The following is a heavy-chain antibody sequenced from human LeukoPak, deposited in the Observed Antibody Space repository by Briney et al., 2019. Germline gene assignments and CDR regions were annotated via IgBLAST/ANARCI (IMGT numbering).Heavy chain of an antibody. CDR3: ARVGANHWGSANFFDY. D-gene: IGHD7-27*01. CDR2: ISGSGSST. J-gene: IGHJ4*02. Sequence: PGGSLSLSWAASGFTFSSYAMSWVRQAPGKGLEWVSAISGSGSSTYYADSVKGRFTISRDNSKNTLYLQMNGLRAEDTAVYYCARVGANHWGSANFFDYWGQGILVTVSS. CDR1: GFTFSSYA. V-gene: IGHV3-23*01.